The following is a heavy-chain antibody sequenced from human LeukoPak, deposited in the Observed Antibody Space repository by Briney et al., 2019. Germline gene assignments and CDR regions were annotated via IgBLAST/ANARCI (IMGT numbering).Heavy chain of an antibody. J-gene: IGHJ4*02. CDR3: ARHRYCSGISCLYYFDY. CDR2: IYHSGST. Sequence: SETLSLTCAVSGGSISSSNWWSWVRQPPGKGLEWIGEIYHSGSTNYNPSLKSRVTISVDKSKNQFSLKLSSVTAADTAVYYCARHRYCSGISCLYYFDYWGQGTLVTVSS. CDR1: GGSISSSNW. V-gene: IGHV4-4*02. D-gene: IGHD2-2*01.